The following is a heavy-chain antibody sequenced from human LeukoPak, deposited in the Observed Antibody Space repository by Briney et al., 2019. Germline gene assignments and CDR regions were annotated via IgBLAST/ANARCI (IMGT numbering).Heavy chain of an antibody. D-gene: IGHD5-12*01. Sequence: PGGSLRLSCAASGFTFSSYAMSWVRQAPGKGLEWVSAITGSGGSTFYADSVKGRFTISRDNSKNTLYLQMNSLRAEDTAVYYCARPYGGYVTLYYFDYWAQGTLVTVSS. CDR2: ITGSGGST. CDR3: ARPYGGYVTLYYFDY. CDR1: GFTFSSYA. V-gene: IGHV3-23*01. J-gene: IGHJ4*02.